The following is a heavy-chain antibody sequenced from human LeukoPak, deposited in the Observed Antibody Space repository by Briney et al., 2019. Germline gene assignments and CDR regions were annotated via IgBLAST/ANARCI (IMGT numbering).Heavy chain of an antibody. D-gene: IGHD3-22*01. CDR2: IIPIFGTA. V-gene: IGHV1-69*13. CDR1: GGTFSSYA. CDR3: ARCSEGDSSGYPADAFDI. J-gene: IGHJ3*02. Sequence: ASVKVSCKASGGTFSSYAISWVRQAPGQGLEWMGGIIPIFGTANYAQKFQGRVTITADESTSTAYMELSSLRSEDTAVYYCARCSEGDSSGYPADAFDIWGQGTMVTVSS.